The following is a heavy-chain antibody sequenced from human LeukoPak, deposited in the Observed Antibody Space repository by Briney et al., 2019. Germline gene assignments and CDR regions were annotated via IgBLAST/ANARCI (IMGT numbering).Heavy chain of an antibody. CDR3: TTDGVLLWFGENSLLVGYFDY. D-gene: IGHD3-10*01. Sequence: PGGSLRLSCAASGFTFSNAWMSWVRQAPGKGLEWVGRIKSKTDGGTTDYAAPVKGRFTISRDDSKNTLYLQMNSLKTEDTAVYYCTTDGVLLWFGENSLLVGYFDYWGQGTLVTVSS. CDR1: GFTFSNAW. J-gene: IGHJ4*02. V-gene: IGHV3-15*01. CDR2: IKSKTDGGTT.